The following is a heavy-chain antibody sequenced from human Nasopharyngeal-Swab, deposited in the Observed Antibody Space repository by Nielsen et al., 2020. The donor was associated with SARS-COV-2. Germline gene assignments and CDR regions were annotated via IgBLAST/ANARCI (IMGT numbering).Heavy chain of an antibody. CDR2: ISYDGSNK. D-gene: IGHD1-26*01. Sequence: GESLMISCAASGFTFSSYAMHWVRQAPGKGLEWVAVISYDGSNKYYADSVKGRFTISRDNSKNTLYLQMNSLRGEDTAVYCCARGRGGSYFSYFEYWGQGTLVTVSS. CDR3: ARGRGGSYFSYFEY. J-gene: IGHJ4*02. V-gene: IGHV3-30*04. CDR1: GFTFSSYA.